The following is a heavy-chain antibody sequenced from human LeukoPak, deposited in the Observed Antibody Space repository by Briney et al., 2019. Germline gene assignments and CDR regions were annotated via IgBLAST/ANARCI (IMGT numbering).Heavy chain of an antibody. D-gene: IGHD3-22*01. J-gene: IGHJ5*02. CDR1: GDSISSSY. Sequence: SETLSLTCTVSGDSISSSYWSWLRQPPGKTXXXXXXIYYTGTTNYNPSLKSRVTMSIDTSKNQFSLNLNSVTAADTAVYYCARGFYDSSGYSNCFDPWGQGTLVTVSS. CDR3: ARGFYDSSGYSNCFDP. CDR2: IYYTGTT. V-gene: IGHV4-59*01.